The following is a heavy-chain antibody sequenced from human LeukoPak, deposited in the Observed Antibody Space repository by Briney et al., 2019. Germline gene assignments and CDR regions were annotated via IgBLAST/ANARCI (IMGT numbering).Heavy chain of an antibody. D-gene: IGHD2/OR15-2a*01. Sequence: GASVKVSCKTSGYTFTGYYMHWVRQAPGQGLEWMGWINPNSGGTNYAQKFQGRVTMTTDTSTSTAYMELRSLRSDDTAVYYCARAGQEYDAFDIWGQGTMVTVSS. CDR1: GYTFTGYY. CDR2: INPNSGGT. CDR3: ARAGQEYDAFDI. V-gene: IGHV1-2*02. J-gene: IGHJ3*02.